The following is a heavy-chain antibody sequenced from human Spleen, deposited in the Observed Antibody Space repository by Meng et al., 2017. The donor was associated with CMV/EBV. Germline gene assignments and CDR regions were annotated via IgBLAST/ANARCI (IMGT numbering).Heavy chain of an antibody. CDR3: ARVGMGITIFRALYYFDY. V-gene: IGHV1-18*01. CDR1: GYTFTSYG. CDR2: ISAYNGNT. Sequence: ASVKVSCKASGYTFTSYGISWVRQAPGQGLEWMGWISAYNGNTNYAQKLQGRVTMTTDTSTRTAYMELRGLGSDDPAVYYCARVGMGITIFRALYYFDYWGQGTLVTVSS. D-gene: IGHD3-3*01. J-gene: IGHJ4*02.